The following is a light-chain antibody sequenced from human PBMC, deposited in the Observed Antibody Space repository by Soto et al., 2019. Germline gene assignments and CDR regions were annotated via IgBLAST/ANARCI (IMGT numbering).Light chain of an antibody. CDR1: QRVSSSY. Sequence: EIVLTQSPGTLSLSPGERATLSCRASQRVSSSYLAWYQQKPGQAPRLLIYGASSRATGIPDRFSGSGSGTDFTLTISRLEPEDFAVYYCQQYSNSPGTFGQGTKVEIK. V-gene: IGKV3-20*01. CDR2: GAS. J-gene: IGKJ1*01. CDR3: QQYSNSPGT.